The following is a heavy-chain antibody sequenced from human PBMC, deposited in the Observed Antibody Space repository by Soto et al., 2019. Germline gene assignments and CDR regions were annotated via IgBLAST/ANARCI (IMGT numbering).Heavy chain of an antibody. J-gene: IGHJ2*01. CDR1: GGSFSGYY. CDR3: ASKYDFWSGFPEWFFDF. V-gene: IGHV4-34*01. D-gene: IGHD3-3*01. CDR2: INHSGST. Sequence: QVQLQQWGAGLLKPSETLSLTCGVYGGSFSGYYWSWIRQPPGKGLEWIGEINHSGSTNYNPSLKSRVTISGDTSKNQFSLKLISVTAADTAVYYCASKYDFWSGFPEWFFDFWGRGTLVTVSS.